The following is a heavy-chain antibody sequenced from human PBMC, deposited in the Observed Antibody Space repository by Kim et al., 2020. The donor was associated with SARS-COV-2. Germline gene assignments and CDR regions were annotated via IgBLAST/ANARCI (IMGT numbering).Heavy chain of an antibody. CDR1: GDTVSNNRGV. CDR2: TYYRSAWYT. V-gene: IGHV6-1*01. D-gene: IGHD6-13*01. CDR3: ARDAPGSSYFDY. J-gene: IGHJ4*02. Sequence: SQTLSLTCAISGDTVSNNRGVWNWIRQSPSRGLEWLGRTYYRSAWYTDYAVSVQSRITIIPDTSQNQFSLHLNSVTPEDTAVYFCARDAPGSSYFDYWSQGTLVTVSS.